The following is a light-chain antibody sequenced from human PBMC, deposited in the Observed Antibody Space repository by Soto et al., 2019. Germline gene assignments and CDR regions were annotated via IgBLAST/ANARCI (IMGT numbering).Light chain of an antibody. CDR1: QSISSY. Sequence: DIPMTQSPSSLSASVGDRVTITCRASQSISSYLNWYQQKPGKAPKLLIYAASSLQSGVPSRFSGSGSGTDFTLTISSLQPEDFATYYCQQSYSTLTFGGWTKVEIK. J-gene: IGKJ4*01. CDR2: AAS. CDR3: QQSYSTLT. V-gene: IGKV1-39*01.